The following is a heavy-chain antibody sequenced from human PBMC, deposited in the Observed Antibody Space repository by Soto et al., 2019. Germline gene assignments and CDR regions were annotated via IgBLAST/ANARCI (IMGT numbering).Heavy chain of an antibody. CDR3: AQTRGWPGFDY. D-gene: IGHD6-19*01. V-gene: IGHV4-59*01. CDR2: IYNGEST. CDR1: GGSISSRY. Sequence: QVQLQESGPGLVKPSETMSLTCTASGGSISSRYWNWIRQPPGKGLEWIGHIYNGESTNYNPSLKSRFTISVDTSKNQFSLKLGSVTAADTAVYYCAQTRGWPGFDYWGQGILVTVSS. J-gene: IGHJ4*02.